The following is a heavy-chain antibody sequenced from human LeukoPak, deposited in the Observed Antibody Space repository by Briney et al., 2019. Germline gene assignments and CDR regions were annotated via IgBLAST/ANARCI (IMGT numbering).Heavy chain of an antibody. CDR1: GFTFTSHV. J-gene: IGHJ4*02. CDR3: VREGLERRTNFDY. Sequence: PGGSLRLSCSASGFTFTSHVMHWVRQAPGKGLQYVSGISMNVQTTYYAGSVKGRFTISRDRSKNTVYLQMNSLTAEDTAVYYCVREGLERRTNFDYWGQGTLVSVSS. D-gene: IGHD1-1*01. V-gene: IGHV3-64D*06. CDR2: ISMNVQTT.